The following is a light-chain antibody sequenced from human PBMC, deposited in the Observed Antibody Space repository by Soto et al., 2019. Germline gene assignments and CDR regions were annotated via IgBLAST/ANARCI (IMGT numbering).Light chain of an antibody. J-gene: IGKJ1*01. CDR1: QSVTSN. V-gene: IGKV3-15*01. CDR3: QRYDYWWT. CDR2: RAS. Sequence: EVVMTQSPGAVSVSPGERATLSCRASQSVTSNVAWYQQKPGQAPRLLIYRASARSTGVPARFSGSGSGTEFMLTIRRLQSEYFGIYYCQRYDYWWTVGKGTKVEI.